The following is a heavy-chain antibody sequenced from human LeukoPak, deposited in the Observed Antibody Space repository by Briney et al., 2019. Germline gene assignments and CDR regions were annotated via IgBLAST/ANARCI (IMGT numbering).Heavy chain of an antibody. Sequence: ASVKVSCKVSGYTLTELSMHWVRQAPGKGLEWMGGFDPEDGETIYAQKFQGRVTMTEDTSTDTAYMELSSLRSEDTAVYYCATQWLRTSGVSNAFDIWGRGTMVTVSS. J-gene: IGHJ3*02. CDR1: GYTLTELS. D-gene: IGHD5-12*01. V-gene: IGHV1-24*01. CDR2: FDPEDGET. CDR3: ATQWLRTSGVSNAFDI.